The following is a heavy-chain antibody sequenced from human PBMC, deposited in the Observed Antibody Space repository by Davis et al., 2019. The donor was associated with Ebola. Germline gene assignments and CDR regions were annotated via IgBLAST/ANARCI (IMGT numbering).Heavy chain of an antibody. V-gene: IGHV4-31*03. Sequence: LSLTCTVSGGSISSGGYYWSWIRQHPGKGLEWIGYIYYSGSTYYNPSLKSRVTISGDTSKNQFSLKLNSVTAADTAMYYCARQTGSLNWFDPWGQGTLVTVSS. CDR1: GGSISSGGYY. CDR2: IYYSGST. CDR3: ARQTGSLNWFDP. J-gene: IGHJ5*02. D-gene: IGHD3-10*01.